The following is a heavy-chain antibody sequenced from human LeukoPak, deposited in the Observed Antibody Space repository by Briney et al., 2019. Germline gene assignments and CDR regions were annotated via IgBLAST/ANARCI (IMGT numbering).Heavy chain of an antibody. D-gene: IGHD4-17*01. V-gene: IGHV1-18*01. CDR3: ARVSFRPATVTIPQISDY. J-gene: IGHJ4*02. CDR1: GYTFTSYG. CDR2: ISAYNGNT. Sequence: ASVKVSCKASGYTFTSYGISWVRHAPGQGVEWMEWISAYNGNTNYAQKLQGRVTMTTDASTSTAYMELRSLRSDDTAVYYCARVSFRPATVTIPQISDYWGQGTLVTVSS.